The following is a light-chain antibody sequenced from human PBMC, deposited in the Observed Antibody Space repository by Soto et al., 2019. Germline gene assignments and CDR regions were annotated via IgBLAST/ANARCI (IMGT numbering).Light chain of an antibody. CDR2: DVS. Sequence: QSVLTQPASVSGSPGQSITISCTGTSSDVGSYNYVSWYQQYPGKAPKVMIYDVSNRPSGVSYRFSGSKSGNTASLTISGLQAEDEADYYCSSYTTSSTHVVFGGGTKLTVL. V-gene: IGLV2-14*01. CDR1: SSDVGSYNY. CDR3: SSYTTSSTHVV. J-gene: IGLJ2*01.